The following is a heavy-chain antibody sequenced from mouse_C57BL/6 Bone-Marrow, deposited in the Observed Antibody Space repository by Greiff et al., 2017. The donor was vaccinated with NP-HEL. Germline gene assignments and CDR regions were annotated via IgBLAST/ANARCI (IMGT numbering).Heavy chain of an antibody. J-gene: IGHJ4*01. CDR2: IDPENGYT. V-gene: IGHV14-4*01. D-gene: IGHD1-1*01. CDR3: PRRGSSSYAVDY. CDR1: GFNITDDY. Sequence: VQLQQSGAELVRPGASVKLSCTASGFNITDDYMHWVKQRPEQGLEWIGWIDPENGYTEYTSKVQGQANITADTSSNHDYMQLSSLTSEDTAVYYCPRRGSSSYAVDYWGQGTSVTVSS.